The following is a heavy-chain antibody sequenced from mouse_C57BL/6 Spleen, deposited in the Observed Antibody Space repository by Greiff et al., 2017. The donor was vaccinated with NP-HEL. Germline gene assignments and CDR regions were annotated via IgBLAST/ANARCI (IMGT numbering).Heavy chain of an antibody. CDR2: IHPNSGST. Sequence: QVLLQQPGAELVKPGASVKLSCKASGYTFTSYWMHWVKQRPGQGLEWIGMIHPNSGSTNYNEKFKSKATLTVDKSSSTAYMQLSSLTSEDSAVYYCAREWYYGSSYGAYAMDYWGQGTSVTVSS. D-gene: IGHD1-1*01. V-gene: IGHV1-64*01. CDR3: AREWYYGSSYGAYAMDY. J-gene: IGHJ4*01. CDR1: GYTFTSYW.